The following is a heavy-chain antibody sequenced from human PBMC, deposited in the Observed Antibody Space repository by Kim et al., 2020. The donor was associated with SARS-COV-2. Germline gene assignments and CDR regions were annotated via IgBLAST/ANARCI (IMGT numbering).Heavy chain of an antibody. Sequence: GGSLRLSCAASGFTVSSNYMTWVREAPGKGLEWVSVIFFAGGPFFTDSVKGRFTISRDNSKNTVDLQMNSLRAEDTAVYYCARGSRSRRVFDFWGQGTLV. CDR2: IFFAGGP. V-gene: IGHV3-53*01. CDR3: ARGSRSRRVFDF. J-gene: IGHJ4*02. CDR1: GFTVSSNY. D-gene: IGHD3-10*01.